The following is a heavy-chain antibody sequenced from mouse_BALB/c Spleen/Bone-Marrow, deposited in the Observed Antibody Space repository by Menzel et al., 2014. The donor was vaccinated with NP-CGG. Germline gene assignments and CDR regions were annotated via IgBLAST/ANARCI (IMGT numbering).Heavy chain of an antibody. CDR1: GFTFTDYY. CDR3: ARDDYGRGY. J-gene: IGHJ2*01. D-gene: IGHD1-1*01. Sequence: DVKLVESGGGLVQPGGSLRLSCATSGFTFTDYYMSWVRQPPGKALEWLGFIRNKADGYTTEYSASVKGRFTISRDNSQSILYLQMNTLRAEDSATYYCARDDYGRGYWGQGTTLTVSS. CDR2: IRNKADGYTT. V-gene: IGHV7-3*02.